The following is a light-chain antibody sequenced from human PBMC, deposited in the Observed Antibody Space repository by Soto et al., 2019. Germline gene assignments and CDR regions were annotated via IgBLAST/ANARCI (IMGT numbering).Light chain of an antibody. Sequence: DIQMTQSPSTVSASVGDTVTITCRASQSVSVWLAWYQQKPGKAPKLLIYMASTLKSGVPSRFSGSGSGTEFTLTISSLQPDDFATYYCQHYNSYSEAFGQGTKVDIK. CDR1: QSVSVW. CDR2: MAS. V-gene: IGKV1-5*03. CDR3: QHYNSYSEA. J-gene: IGKJ1*01.